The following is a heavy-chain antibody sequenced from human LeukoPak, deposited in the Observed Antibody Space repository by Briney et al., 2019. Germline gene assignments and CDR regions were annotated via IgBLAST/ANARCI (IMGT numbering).Heavy chain of an antibody. CDR1: GYSISSGYY. Sequence: SETLSLTCTVSGYSISSGYYWGWIRQPPGKGLEWIGSIYHSGSTYYNPSLKSRVTISVDTSKNQFSLKLSSVTAADTAVYYCARAPNSSGWPYYFDYWGQGTLVTVSS. D-gene: IGHD6-19*01. CDR3: ARAPNSSGWPYYFDY. J-gene: IGHJ4*02. CDR2: IYHSGST. V-gene: IGHV4-38-2*02.